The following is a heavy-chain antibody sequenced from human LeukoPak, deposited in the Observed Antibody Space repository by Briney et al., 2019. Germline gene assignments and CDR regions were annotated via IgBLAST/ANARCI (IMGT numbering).Heavy chain of an antibody. Sequence: SETLSLTCTVSGGSISSYYWSWIRQPPGKGLEWIGDIYYSGRTNYNPSVESRVTISLDTSKNQFSLKLRSVTAADTAVYYCARHRFGELDYWGQGTLVTVSS. D-gene: IGHD3-10*01. CDR3: ARHRFGELDY. CDR2: IYYSGRT. V-gene: IGHV4-59*01. J-gene: IGHJ4*02. CDR1: GGSISSYY.